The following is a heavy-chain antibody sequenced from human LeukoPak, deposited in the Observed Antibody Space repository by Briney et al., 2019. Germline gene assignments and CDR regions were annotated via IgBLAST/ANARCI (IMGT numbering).Heavy chain of an antibody. CDR3: ARDGVSGMDV. V-gene: IGHV1-69*13. CDR2: IIPIFGTA. CDR1: GGTFSSYA. Sequence: SVKDSCKASGGTFSSYAISWVRQAPGQGLEWMGGIIPIFGTANYAQKFQGRVTITADESTSTAYMELSSLRSEDTAVYYCARDGVSGMDVWGQGTTVTVSS. D-gene: IGHD3-16*01. J-gene: IGHJ6*02.